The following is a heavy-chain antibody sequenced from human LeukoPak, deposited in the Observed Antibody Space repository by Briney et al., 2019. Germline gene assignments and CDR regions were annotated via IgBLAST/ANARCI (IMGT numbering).Heavy chain of an antibody. J-gene: IGHJ6*02. Sequence: PSETLSLTCTVSGGSVSSGSYYWSWIRQPPGKGLEWIGYIYYSGSTNYNPSLKSRVTISVDTSKNQFSLKLSSVTAADTAVYYCVLGYCSSTSCYNPGNYYYYGMDVWGQGTTVTVSS. CDR1: GGSVSSGSYY. D-gene: IGHD2-2*02. CDR3: VLGYCSSTSCYNPGNYYYYGMDV. CDR2: IYYSGST. V-gene: IGHV4-61*01.